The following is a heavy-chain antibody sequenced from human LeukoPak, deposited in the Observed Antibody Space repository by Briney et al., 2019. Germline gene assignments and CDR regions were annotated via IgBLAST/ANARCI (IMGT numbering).Heavy chain of an antibody. CDR3: ARSPAVAATRVDY. V-gene: IGHV1-18*01. CDR2: ISPHNGNT. J-gene: IGHJ4*02. CDR1: GYTLTELS. Sequence: ASVKVSCKVSGYTLTELSMHWVRQAPGQGLEWMGWISPHNGNTNYAGKFQGRVTMTKDTSTSTAYMEVRSLRSDDTAVYYCARSPAVAATRVDYWGQGTLVTVSS. D-gene: IGHD6-19*01.